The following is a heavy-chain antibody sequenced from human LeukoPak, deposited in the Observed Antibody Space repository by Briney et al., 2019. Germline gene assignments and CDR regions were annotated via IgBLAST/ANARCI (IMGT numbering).Heavy chain of an antibody. CDR3: ARERQQGHCSSTSCYRGRVWFDP. Sequence: PSETLSLTCTVSGYSISSGYYWGWIRQPPGKGLEWIGSIYHSGSTYYNPSLKSRVTISVDTSKNQFSLKLSSVTAADTAVYYCARERQQGHCSSTSCYRGRVWFDPWGQGTLVTVSS. D-gene: IGHD2-2*01. CDR2: IYHSGST. V-gene: IGHV4-38-2*02. J-gene: IGHJ5*02. CDR1: GYSISSGYY.